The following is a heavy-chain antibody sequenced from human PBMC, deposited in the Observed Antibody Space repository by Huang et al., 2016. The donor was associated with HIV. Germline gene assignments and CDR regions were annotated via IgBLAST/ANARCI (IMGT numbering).Heavy chain of an antibody. CDR2: ITPLSRAP. Sequence: QVQLEQSGPAVRKPGSSVKVSCQASGGSFSDQIISWVRQAPGQRFEWMGAITPLSRAPAYGQEFKGRVTMTADESTATIYMELNSLTSEDTAVYYCAMSLRYQYDSRSYWGRYFDYWGQGTLVTVSS. J-gene: IGHJ4*02. V-gene: IGHV1-69*01. D-gene: IGHD3-16*01. CDR1: GGSFSDQI. CDR3: AMSLRYQYDSRSYWGRYFDY.